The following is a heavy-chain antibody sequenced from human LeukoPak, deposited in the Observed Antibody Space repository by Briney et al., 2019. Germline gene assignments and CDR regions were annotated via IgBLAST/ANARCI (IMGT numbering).Heavy chain of an antibody. CDR1: GGSISSSSYY. CDR3: ARDPQLELRWGPLYYFDY. D-gene: IGHD1-7*01. J-gene: IGHJ4*02. V-gene: IGHV4-39*07. CDR2: IYYSGST. Sequence: SETLSLTCTVSGGSISSSSYYWGWIRQPPGKGLEWIGSIYYSGSTYYNPSLKSRVTISVDTAKNQFSLKLSSVTAADTAVYYCARDPQLELRWGPLYYFDYWGQGTLVTVSS.